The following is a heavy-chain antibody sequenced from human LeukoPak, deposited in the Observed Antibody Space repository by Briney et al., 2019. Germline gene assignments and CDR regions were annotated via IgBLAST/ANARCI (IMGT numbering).Heavy chain of an antibody. V-gene: IGHV1-2*02. J-gene: IGHJ4*02. CDR1: GYTFTGHY. Sequence: GASVKVSCKASGYTFTGHYIHWVRQAPGQGFEWMGWINPNTGGTDYAQKFQDRIAISAYTSISTAYMELSRLRSDDTALYYCARDLATIDGIAWYYFDYWGQGTLVTVSS. CDR3: ARDLATIDGIAWYYFDY. D-gene: IGHD5-12*01. CDR2: INPNTGGT.